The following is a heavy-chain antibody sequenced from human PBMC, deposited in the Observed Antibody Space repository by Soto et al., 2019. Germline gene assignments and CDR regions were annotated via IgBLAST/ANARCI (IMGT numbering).Heavy chain of an antibody. CDR1: GFTFSSYA. V-gene: IGHV3-30-3*01. J-gene: IGHJ6*02. D-gene: IGHD3-10*01. CDR3: ARPLWFGESYYYGLDV. CDR2: ISYDGSNK. Sequence: QVQLGESGGGVVQPGRSLRLSCAASGFTFSSYAMHWVRQAPGKGVEWVAVISYDGSNKYYADSVKGRFTISRDNSKNALFLQMNGLTTEDTAVYYCARPLWFGESYYYGLDVWGQGTTVTVSS.